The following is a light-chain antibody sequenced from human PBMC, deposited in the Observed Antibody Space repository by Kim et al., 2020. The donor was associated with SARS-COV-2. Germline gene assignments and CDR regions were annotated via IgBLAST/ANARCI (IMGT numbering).Light chain of an antibody. CDR1: KSGDKY. V-gene: IGLV3-1*01. CDR3: QAWDSSTGV. Sequence: SYELTQPPSVSVSPGQTASITCSGDKSGDKYACWYQQRPGQSPVLVIYQDTKRPSGIPERFSGSNSGNTATLTISGTQAMDEADYYCQAWDSSTGVFGTGTKVNVL. J-gene: IGLJ1*01. CDR2: QDT.